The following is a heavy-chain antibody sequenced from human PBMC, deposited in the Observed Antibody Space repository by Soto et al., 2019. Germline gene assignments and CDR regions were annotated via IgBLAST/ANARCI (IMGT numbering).Heavy chain of an antibody. CDR2: ISVSGSDGST. CDR3: AKHTYYYDSSVLYYFDY. V-gene: IGHV3-23*01. J-gene: IGHJ4*01. D-gene: IGHD3-22*01. Sequence: GGSLRLSCAASGFTLSTFAMSWVRQAPGKGLEWVSSISVSGSDGSTYFADSVKGRFTISRDNSKNTLYLQMNSLRAEDTAIYYCAKHTYYYDSSVLYYFDYWGHGTLVTASS. CDR1: GFTLSTFA.